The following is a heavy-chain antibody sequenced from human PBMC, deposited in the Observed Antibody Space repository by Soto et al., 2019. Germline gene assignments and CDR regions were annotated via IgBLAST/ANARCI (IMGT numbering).Heavy chain of an antibody. V-gene: IGHV4-59*01. D-gene: IGHD2-8*02. CDR3: ARDLVGLTHFDY. CDR1: GDSISTYY. CDR2: IYYLWRT. J-gene: IGHJ4*02. Sequence: QVQLQESGPGLVKPSETLSLTCTVSGDSISTYYWNWVRQPLGKGLEWIGYIYYLWRTNYNPSLISRVTMSLDTSTTRSSLNLNSVTAADTAVYYCARDLVGLTHFDYWGQGILVTVSS.